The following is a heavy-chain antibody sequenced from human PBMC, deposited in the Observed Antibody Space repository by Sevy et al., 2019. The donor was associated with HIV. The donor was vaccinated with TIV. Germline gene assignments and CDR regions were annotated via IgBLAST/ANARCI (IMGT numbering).Heavy chain of an antibody. CDR1: GGSFSGYY. J-gene: IGHJ5*02. V-gene: IGHV4-34*01. CDR3: AREPTVIFGSGKSRGGDWFDP. Sequence: SETLSLTCAVYGGSFSGYYLSWIRQPPGKGLEWIGEINHSGSTNYNPSLKSRVTISVDTSKNQFSLKLSSVTAADTAVYYCAREPTVIFGSGKSRGGDWFDPWGQGTLVTVSS. D-gene: IGHD3-10*01. CDR2: INHSGST.